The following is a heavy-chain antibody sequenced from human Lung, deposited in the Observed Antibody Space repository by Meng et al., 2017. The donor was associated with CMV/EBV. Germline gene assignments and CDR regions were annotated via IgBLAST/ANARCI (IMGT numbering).Heavy chain of an antibody. CDR1: NTFTALY. CDR2: VDPEDGET. J-gene: IGHJ5*02. V-gene: IGHV1-69-2*01. CDR3: ATEEGYCSGTSCGWFDP. D-gene: IGHD2-15*01. Sequence: NTFTALYIHWVQQAPGKGLEWMGLVDPEDGETMYAEKFQGRVPITADLSTDTAYMELSSLTSEDTAIYYCATEEGYCSGTSCGWFDPWGQGTLVTVSS.